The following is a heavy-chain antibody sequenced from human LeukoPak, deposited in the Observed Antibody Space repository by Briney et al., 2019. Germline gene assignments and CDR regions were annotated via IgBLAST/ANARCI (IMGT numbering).Heavy chain of an antibody. Sequence: GGSLRLSCAASGFTFSSYGMHWVRQAPGKGLEWVAVISYDGSNKYYADSVKGRFTISRDNAKNSLYLQMNSLRAEDTAVYYCARDYSGSYTLYYYYGMDVWGQGTTVTVSS. CDR3: ARDYSGSYTLYYYYGMDV. CDR2: ISYDGSNK. CDR1: GFTFSSYG. V-gene: IGHV3-30*03. J-gene: IGHJ6*02. D-gene: IGHD1-26*01.